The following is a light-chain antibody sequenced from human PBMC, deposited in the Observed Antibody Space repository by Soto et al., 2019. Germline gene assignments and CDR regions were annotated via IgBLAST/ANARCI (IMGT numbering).Light chain of an antibody. Sequence: DIQMAQSPSTLSASVGDRVTITCRASQSISSWLDWYQQKPGKAPKLLIYKASSLESGVTSRFSGSGSGPAFTLPISSLQPDDFATYYCQKYNSYPLTFGGGTKVEIK. CDR1: QSISSW. V-gene: IGKV1-5*03. CDR3: QKYNSYPLT. CDR2: KAS. J-gene: IGKJ4*01.